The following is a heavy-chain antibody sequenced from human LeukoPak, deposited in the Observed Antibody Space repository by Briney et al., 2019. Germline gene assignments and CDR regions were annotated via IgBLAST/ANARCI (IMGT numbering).Heavy chain of an antibody. CDR3: ARGYDVGDFVPYTY. CDR1: GGTFSSFT. D-gene: IGHD4-17*01. CDR2: IIPIFGST. J-gene: IGHJ4*02. Sequence: SVKVSCKVSGGTFSSFTITWVRHAPGQGLEWMGGIIPIFGSTNYAQKFQGRVTNTADDSTSTAYMELRSLTSDDTAVYYCARGYDVGDFVPYTYWGQGTLVIVSS. V-gene: IGHV1-69*01.